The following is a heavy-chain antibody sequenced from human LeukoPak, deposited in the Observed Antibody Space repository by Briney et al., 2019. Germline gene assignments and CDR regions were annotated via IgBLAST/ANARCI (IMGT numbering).Heavy chain of an antibody. CDR1: GGSISSYY. Sequence: PSETLSLTCTVSGGSISSYYWSWIRQPPGKGLEWIGYIYYRGSTNYNPSLKSRVTISVDTSKNQFSLKLSSVTAADTAVYYCAGVQSGLYDYWGQGTLVTVSS. CDR3: AGVQSGLYDY. J-gene: IGHJ4*02. D-gene: IGHD3/OR15-3a*01. CDR2: IYYRGST. V-gene: IGHV4-59*01.